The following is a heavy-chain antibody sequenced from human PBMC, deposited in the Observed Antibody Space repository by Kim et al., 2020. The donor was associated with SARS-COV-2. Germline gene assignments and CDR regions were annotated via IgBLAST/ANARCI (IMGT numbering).Heavy chain of an antibody. Sequence: SETLSLTCAVYGGSFSGYYWSWIRQPPGKGLEWIGEINHSGSTNYNPSLKSRVTISVDTSKNQFSLKLSSVTAADTAVYYCARVRPVRSGWYYFDYWGQGTLVTVSS. J-gene: IGHJ4*02. V-gene: IGHV4-34*01. CDR1: GGSFSGYY. CDR3: ARVRPVRSGWYYFDY. D-gene: IGHD6-19*01. CDR2: INHSGST.